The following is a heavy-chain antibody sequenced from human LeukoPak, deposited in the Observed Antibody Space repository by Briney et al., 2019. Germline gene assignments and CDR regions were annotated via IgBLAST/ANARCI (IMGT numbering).Heavy chain of an antibody. V-gene: IGHV4-59*01. Sequence: PSETLSLTCTVSGGSISTYYWNWIRQPPGKGLEWIGYIYHSGSTNYNPSLQSRVTISVDTSKNQFSLKLSSVTAADTAVYFCAREYSSGLSWFDPWGQGTLVTVSS. J-gene: IGHJ5*02. D-gene: IGHD6-19*01. CDR1: GGSISTYY. CDR3: AREYSSGLSWFDP. CDR2: IYHSGST.